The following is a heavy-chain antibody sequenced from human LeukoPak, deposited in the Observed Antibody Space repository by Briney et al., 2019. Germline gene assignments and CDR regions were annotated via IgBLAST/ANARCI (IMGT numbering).Heavy chain of an antibody. CDR1: GGSISNCY. J-gene: IGHJ4*02. V-gene: IGHV4-59*08. CDR3: ARFGITVVRGGKYYFDY. Sequence: PSETLSLTCTVSGGSISNCYWSWIRQPPGKGLEWIGHIYYSGATKYNPSLESRITISVDTSKNQFSLMLSSVTAADTAVYYCARFGITVVRGGKYYFDYWGQGTLVTVSS. CDR2: IYYSGAT. D-gene: IGHD3-10*01.